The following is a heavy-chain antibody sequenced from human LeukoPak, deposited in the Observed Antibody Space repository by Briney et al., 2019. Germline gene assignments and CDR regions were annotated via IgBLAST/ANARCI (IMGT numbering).Heavy chain of an antibody. CDR1: GFTFSSYA. CDR2: ISGSGGST. CDR3: AIRGGAHIDY. D-gene: IGHD3-10*01. Sequence: GGSLRLSCAASGFTFSSYAMSWVRQAPGKGLEWVPAISGSGGSTYYADSVKGRFTISRDNSKNTLYLQMNSLRAEDTAVYYCAIRGGAHIDYWGQGTLVTVSS. J-gene: IGHJ4*02. V-gene: IGHV3-23*01.